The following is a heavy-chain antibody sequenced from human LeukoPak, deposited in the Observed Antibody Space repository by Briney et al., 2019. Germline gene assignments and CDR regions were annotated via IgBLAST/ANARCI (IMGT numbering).Heavy chain of an antibody. J-gene: IGHJ4*02. D-gene: IGHD6-13*01. Sequence: GGSLRLSCAASGFTFSSYSMNWVRQAPGKGLEWVSSITSSSSYIYYADSVKGRFTISRDNAKNSLYLQMNSLRAEDTALYYCARAQYSSSWYEYWGQGTLVTVSS. V-gene: IGHV3-21*04. CDR3: ARAQYSSSWYEY. CDR1: GFTFSSYS. CDR2: ITSSSSYI.